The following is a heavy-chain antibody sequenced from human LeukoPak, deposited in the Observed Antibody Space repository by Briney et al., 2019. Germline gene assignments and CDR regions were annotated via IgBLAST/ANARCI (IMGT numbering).Heavy chain of an antibody. V-gene: IGHV3-21*01. CDR2: ISSSSSYI. CDR1: GFTFSSYS. CDR3: ARGAQYYDILTGINDY. Sequence: GGSLRLSCAASGFTFSSYSMNWVRQAPGKGLEWVSSISSSSSYIYYADSVKGRFTISRDNAKNSLYLQMNSLRAEDTAVYYCARGAQYYDILTGINDYWGQGTLVPVSS. J-gene: IGHJ4*02. D-gene: IGHD3-9*01.